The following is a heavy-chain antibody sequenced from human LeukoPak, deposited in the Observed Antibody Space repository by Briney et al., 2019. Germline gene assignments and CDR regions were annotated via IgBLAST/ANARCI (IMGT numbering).Heavy chain of an antibody. V-gene: IGHV1-46*01. D-gene: IGHD6-13*01. CDR3: ARDSSSWNYYFDY. CDR1: GYTFTSYY. CDR2: INPSGGSA. J-gene: IGHJ4*02. Sequence: ASVKVSCKASGYTFTSYYMHWVRQAPGQGLEWMGIINPSGGSASYAQKFQGRVTMTRDTSTSTVYMELSSLRSEDTAVNYCARDSSSWNYYFDYWGQGTLVTVSS.